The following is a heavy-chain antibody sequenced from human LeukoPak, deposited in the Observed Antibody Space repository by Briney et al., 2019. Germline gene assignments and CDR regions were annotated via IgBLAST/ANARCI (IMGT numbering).Heavy chain of an antibody. V-gene: IGHV1-69*06. D-gene: IGHD2-2*01. CDR2: IIPIFGTA. CDR3: ARGLYQLLSYYYYYYMDV. J-gene: IGHJ6*03. Sequence: GASVKVSCKASGGTFSSYAISWVRQAPGQGLEWMGGIIPIFGTANYAQKFQGRVTITADKSTSTAYMELSSLRSEDTAVYYCARGLYQLLSYYYYYYMDVWGKGTTVTVSS. CDR1: GGTFSSYA.